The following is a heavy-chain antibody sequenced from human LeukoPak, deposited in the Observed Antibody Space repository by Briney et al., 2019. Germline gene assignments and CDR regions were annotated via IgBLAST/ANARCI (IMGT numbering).Heavy chain of an antibody. Sequence: GGSLRLSCAASGFTFSDYYMSWIRQAPGKGLEWISYISKSISTVFYADSVGGRFTISRDNAKNSLYLQMNSLRDEDTAVYYCARESSSMASHSFDYWGQGTLVTVSP. CDR2: ISKSISTV. V-gene: IGHV3-11*04. CDR1: GFTFSDYY. J-gene: IGHJ4*02. D-gene: IGHD2/OR15-2a*01. CDR3: ARESSSMASHSFDY.